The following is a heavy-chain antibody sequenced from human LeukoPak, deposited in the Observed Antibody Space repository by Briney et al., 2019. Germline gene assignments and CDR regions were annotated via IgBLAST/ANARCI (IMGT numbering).Heavy chain of an antibody. V-gene: IGHV3-21*01. CDR1: GFTFSSYS. Sequence: PGGSLRLSCAASGFTFSSYSMNWVRQAPGKGLEWVSSISSSSSYIYYADSVKGRFTISRDNAKNTLYLQMNSLRAEDTAVYYCARASAKYYYDSSGYRGHFDYWGQGTLVTVSS. CDR2: ISSSSSYI. J-gene: IGHJ4*02. D-gene: IGHD3-22*01. CDR3: ARASAKYYYDSSGYRGHFDY.